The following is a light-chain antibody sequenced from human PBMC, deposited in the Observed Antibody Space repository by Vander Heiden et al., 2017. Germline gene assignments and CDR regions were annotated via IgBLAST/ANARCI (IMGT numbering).Light chain of an antibody. CDR3: QQNDSTPPWT. Sequence: DIQMTQSPSSLSASVGDRVTITCRASQSISIYLNWYQQKPGRAPKLLIQAVSRLQSGVPSRFSGSGYGTDFTLTISSRQPEDFATYYCQQNDSTPPWTFGQGTKVEIK. CDR2: AVS. CDR1: QSISIY. J-gene: IGKJ1*01. V-gene: IGKV1-39*01.